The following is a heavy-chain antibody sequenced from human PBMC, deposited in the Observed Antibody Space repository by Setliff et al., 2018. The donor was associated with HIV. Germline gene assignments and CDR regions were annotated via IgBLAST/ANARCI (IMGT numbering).Heavy chain of an antibody. CDR1: GGSFSGYY. CDR2: IYYSGST. J-gene: IGHJ4*02. D-gene: IGHD2-21*01. V-gene: IGHV4-34*09. CDR3: ARGAYPREFYFDS. Sequence: PSETLSLTCAVYGGSFSGYYWSWIRQPPGKGLEWIGHIYYSGSTYDNPSLKSRFSISIDTSKNRFSLEVASVTAADTAVYYCARGAYPREFYFDSWGQGMLVTVSS.